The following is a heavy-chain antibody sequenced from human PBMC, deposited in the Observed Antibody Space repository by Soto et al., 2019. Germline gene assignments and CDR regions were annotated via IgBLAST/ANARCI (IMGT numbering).Heavy chain of an antibody. CDR2: IYHSGST. V-gene: IGHV4-59*12. D-gene: IGHD4-17*01. CDR3: ARVGLRPYFDY. CDR1: GGSISSYY. Sequence: PSETLSLTCTVSGGSISSYYWSWIRQPPGKGLEWIGYIYHSGSTYYNPSLKSRVTISVDRSKNQFSLKLSSVTAADTAVYYCARVGLRPYFDYWGQGTLVTVSS. J-gene: IGHJ4*02.